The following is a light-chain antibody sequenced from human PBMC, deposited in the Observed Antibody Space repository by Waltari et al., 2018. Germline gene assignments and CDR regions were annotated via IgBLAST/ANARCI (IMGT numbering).Light chain of an antibody. CDR3: MQGTHYT. CDR2: KVS. CDR1: QSLVHSDGNTY. Sequence: DVVMTQSPLSLPVTLGQPASISCRSRQSLVHSDGNTYLNWFQQRPGHSPRRLIYKVSNRDSGVPDRFSGSGSGTDFTLKISRVEAEDVGVYYCMQGTHYTFGQGTKLEIK. V-gene: IGKV2-30*02. J-gene: IGKJ2*01.